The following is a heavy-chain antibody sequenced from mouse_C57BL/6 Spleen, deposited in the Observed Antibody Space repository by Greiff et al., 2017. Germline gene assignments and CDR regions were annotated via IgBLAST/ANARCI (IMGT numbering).Heavy chain of an antibody. Sequence: VQLQQSGAELVRPGASVKLSCTASGFNIKDDYMHWVKQRPEQGLEWIGWIDPENGDTEYASQFQGKATITADTSSNTAYLQLSSRTSEDTAVYYCTANYYSLEGFAYWGQGTLVTVSA. CDR3: TANYYSLEGFAY. CDR1: GFNIKDDY. V-gene: IGHV14-4*01. CDR2: IDPENGDT. D-gene: IGHD2-12*01. J-gene: IGHJ3*01.